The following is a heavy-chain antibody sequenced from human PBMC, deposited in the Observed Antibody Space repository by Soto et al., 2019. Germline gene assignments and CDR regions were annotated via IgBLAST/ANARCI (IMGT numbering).Heavy chain of an antibody. V-gene: IGHV1-69*01. CDR3: ARDRDHTYDY. CDR2: IIPNFGTT. Sequence: QVQLVQSGAEVKKPGSSVKVSCKASGGTFSSFAISWVRQAPGQGLEWMGGIIPNFGTTNYAQKFQGRVTITADESTSTAYMEVTTLRSEDTAVYYCARDRDHTYDYWGQGTLVTVSS. J-gene: IGHJ4*02. CDR1: GGTFSSFA.